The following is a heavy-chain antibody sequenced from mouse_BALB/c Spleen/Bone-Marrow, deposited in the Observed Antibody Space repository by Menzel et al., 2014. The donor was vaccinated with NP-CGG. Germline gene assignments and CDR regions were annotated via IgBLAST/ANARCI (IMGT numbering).Heavy chain of an antibody. CDR3: AREGNGNLDY. CDR2: ISTYYGDA. Sequence: QVQLQQSGAELVRPGVPVKISCKGSGYTFTDYAMHWVKQSHAKSLEWIGVISTYYGDASYNQKFKGKATMTVDKSSSTAYMELARLTSEDSAIYYCAREGNGNLDYWGQGTTLTVSS. CDR1: GYTFTDYA. J-gene: IGHJ2*01. D-gene: IGHD2-1*01. V-gene: IGHV1S137*01.